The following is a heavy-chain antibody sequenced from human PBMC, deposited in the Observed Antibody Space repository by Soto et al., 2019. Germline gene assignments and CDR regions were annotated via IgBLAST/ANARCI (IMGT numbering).Heavy chain of an antibody. CDR3: ARTQSEHITIFGVVIPGPFDY. Sequence: AASGVSVSSLHMNLARQDQGRGLEWVAYITSSSDTIYYADSVKGRFTISRDNSKNTLYLQMNSLRAEDTAVYYCARTQSEHITIFGVVIPGPFDYWGQGTLVTGSS. CDR1: GVSVSSLH. CDR2: ITSSSDTI. J-gene: IGHJ4*02. V-gene: IGHV3-48*01. D-gene: IGHD3-3*01.